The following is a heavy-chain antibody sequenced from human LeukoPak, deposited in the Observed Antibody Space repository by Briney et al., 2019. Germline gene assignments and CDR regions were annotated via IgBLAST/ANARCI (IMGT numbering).Heavy chain of an antibody. CDR3: ARGEYSSPTVGYYFDY. Sequence: SETLSLTCAVYGGSFSGYYWSWIRQPPGKGLEWIGEINHSGSTNYNPPLKSRVTISVDTSKNQFSLKLSSVTAADTAVYYCARGEYSSPTVGYYFDYWGQGTLVTVSS. J-gene: IGHJ4*02. V-gene: IGHV4-34*01. D-gene: IGHD6-6*01. CDR1: GGSFSGYY. CDR2: INHSGST.